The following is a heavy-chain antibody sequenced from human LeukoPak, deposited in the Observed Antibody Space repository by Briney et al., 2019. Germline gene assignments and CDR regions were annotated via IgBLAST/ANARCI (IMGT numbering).Heavy chain of an antibody. D-gene: IGHD2-15*01. J-gene: IGHJ4*02. CDR2: ISAYNGNT. V-gene: IGHV1-18*01. CDR3: AREGLGYCTGGSCSAFDY. Sequence: GASVKVSCKASGYAFTSYGISWVRQAPGQGLEWMGWISAYNGNTRYAQKLQGRVTMTTDTSTSTAYMELTSLRSDDTAVYYCAREGLGYCTGGSCSAFDYWGQGTLVTVSS. CDR1: GYAFTSYG.